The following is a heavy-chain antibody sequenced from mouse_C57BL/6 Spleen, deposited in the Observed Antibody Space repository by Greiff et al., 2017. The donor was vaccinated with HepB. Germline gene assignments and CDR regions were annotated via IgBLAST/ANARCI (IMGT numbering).Heavy chain of an antibody. CDR1: GFSLTSYG. CDR2: IWSGGST. J-gene: IGHJ1*03. CDR3: AKKRDGYYGYFDV. V-gene: IGHV2-4*01. D-gene: IGHD2-3*01. Sequence: VKLQESGPGLVQPSQSLSITCTVSGFSLTSYGVHWVRQPPGKGLEWLGVIWSGGSTDYNAAFISRLSISKDNSKSQVFFKMNSLQADDTAIYYCAKKRDGYYGYFDVWGTGTTVTVSS.